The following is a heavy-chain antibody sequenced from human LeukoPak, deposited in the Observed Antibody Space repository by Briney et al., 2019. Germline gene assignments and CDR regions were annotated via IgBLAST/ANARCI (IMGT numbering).Heavy chain of an antibody. CDR3: ARAMGPTTNAYYFDY. J-gene: IGHJ4*02. CDR1: GGTFSSYA. Sequence: ASVKVSCKASGGTFSSYAISWVRQAPGQGLEWMGIINPSGGSTSYAQKFQGRVTMTRDTSTGTVYMELSSLRSEDTAVYYCARAMGPTTNAYYFDYWGQGTLVTVSS. V-gene: IGHV1-46*01. CDR2: INPSGGST. D-gene: IGHD1-26*01.